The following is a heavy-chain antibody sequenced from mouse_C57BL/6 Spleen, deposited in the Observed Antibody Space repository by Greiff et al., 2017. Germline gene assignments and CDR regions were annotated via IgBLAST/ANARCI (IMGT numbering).Heavy chain of an antibody. CDR1: GYTFTDYY. CDR2: INPYNGGT. D-gene: IGHD2-4*01. Sequence: VQLQQSGPVLVKPGASVKMSCKASGYTFTDYYMNWVKQSHGKSLEWIGVINPYNGGTSYNQKFKGKATLTVDKSSSTAYMERNSLTSEDSAVYYSARLGEYDSFAYWGQGTLGTVSA. V-gene: IGHV1-19*01. J-gene: IGHJ3*01. CDR3: ARLGEYDSFAY.